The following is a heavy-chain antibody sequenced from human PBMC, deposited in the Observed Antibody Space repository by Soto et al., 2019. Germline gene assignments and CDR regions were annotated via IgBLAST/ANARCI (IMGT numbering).Heavy chain of an antibody. CDR3: ARGDGYNYTLDY. V-gene: IGHV4-30-4*01. Sequence: SETLSLTCTVSGGSISSGDYYWSWIRQPPGKGLEWIGYIYYSGSTYYNPSLKSRVTISVDTSKNQFSLKLSSVTAADTAVYYCARGDGYNYTLDYWGQGTLVTVFS. D-gene: IGHD5-12*01. J-gene: IGHJ4*02. CDR2: IYYSGST. CDR1: GGSISSGDYY.